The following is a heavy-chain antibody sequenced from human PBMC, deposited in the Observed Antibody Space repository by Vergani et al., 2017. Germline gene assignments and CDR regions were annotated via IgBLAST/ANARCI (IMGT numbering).Heavy chain of an antibody. CDR3: ARAGYCSSTSCSYMDV. J-gene: IGHJ6*03. V-gene: IGHV4-59*12. CDR1: GGSISSYY. D-gene: IGHD2-2*01. Sequence: QVQLQESGPGLVKPSETLSLTCTVSGGSISSYYWSWIRQPPGKGLEWIGYIYYSGSTNYNPSLKSRVTISVDTSKNQFSLKLSSVTAADTAVYYCARAGYCSSTSCSYMDVWGKGATVTVS. CDR2: IYYSGST.